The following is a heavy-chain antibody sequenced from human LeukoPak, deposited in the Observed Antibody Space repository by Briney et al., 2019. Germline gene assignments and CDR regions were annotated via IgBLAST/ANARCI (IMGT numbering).Heavy chain of an antibody. J-gene: IGHJ4*02. Sequence: GGSLRLSCAASGFTFSIYTMNWVRQAPGKGLEWISYISTNSGTIWYADSVKGRFSISRDNAKNSLFLHMNSLRPEDTAFYHCARHRCSSTTCSFDSWGQGSLVTVSS. CDR1: GFTFSIYT. V-gene: IGHV3-48*01. D-gene: IGHD2-2*01. CDR3: ARHRCSSTTCSFDS. CDR2: ISTNSGTI.